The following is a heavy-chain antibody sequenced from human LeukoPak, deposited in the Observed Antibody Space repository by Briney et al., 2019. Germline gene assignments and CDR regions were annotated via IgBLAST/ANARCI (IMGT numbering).Heavy chain of an antibody. Sequence: GGSLRPSCAASGFAFSNFAMSWVRQAPGKGLEWVSAMSGSGYYAYYVESVKGRFTISRDNSKNTLYLHMNSLRADDTAVYYCAKMEGQRLYDYCMDVWGRGTTVTVSS. CDR3: AKMEGQRLYDYCMDV. D-gene: IGHD3-3*01. CDR1: GFAFSNFA. V-gene: IGHV3-23*01. J-gene: IGHJ6*03. CDR2: MSGSGYYA.